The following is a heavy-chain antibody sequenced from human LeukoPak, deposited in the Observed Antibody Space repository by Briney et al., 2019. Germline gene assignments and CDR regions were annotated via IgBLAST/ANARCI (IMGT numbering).Heavy chain of an antibody. V-gene: IGHV3-23*01. D-gene: IGHD5-18*01. Sequence: GGSLRLSCAASGFTLSSYAMSWVRQAPGKGLEWVSAISGSGGSTYYADSVKGRFTISRDNSKNTLYLQMNSLRAEDTAVYYCAKALDRGYSSDYMDVWGKGTTVTVSS. CDR2: ISGSGGST. CDR3: AKALDRGYSSDYMDV. CDR1: GFTLSSYA. J-gene: IGHJ6*03.